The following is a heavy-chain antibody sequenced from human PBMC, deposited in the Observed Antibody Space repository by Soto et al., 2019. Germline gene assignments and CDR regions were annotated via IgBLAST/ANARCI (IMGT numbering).Heavy chain of an antibody. Sequence: GGSLRLSCAASGFTFSSYAMSWVRQAPGKGLEWVSAISGSGGSTYYADSVKGRFAISRDNSKNTLYLQMNSLRAEDTAVYYCAKSPLEYSSSWYYDYWGQGTLVTVSS. D-gene: IGHD6-13*01. CDR2: ISGSGGST. J-gene: IGHJ4*02. V-gene: IGHV3-23*01. CDR1: GFTFSSYA. CDR3: AKSPLEYSSSWYYDY.